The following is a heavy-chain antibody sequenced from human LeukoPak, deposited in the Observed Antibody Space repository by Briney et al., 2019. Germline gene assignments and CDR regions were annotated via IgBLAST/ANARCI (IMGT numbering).Heavy chain of an antibody. CDR1: GYTFTSYG. Sequence: ASVKVSFKASGYTFTSYGISWVRQAPGQGLEWMGWISAYNGNTNYAQKLQGRVTMTTDTSTSTAYMELRSLRSDDTAVYYCAGVIIAAAGGGSYGMDVWGQGTTVTVSS. V-gene: IGHV1-18*01. J-gene: IGHJ6*02. CDR3: AGVIIAAAGGGSYGMDV. D-gene: IGHD6-13*01. CDR2: ISAYNGNT.